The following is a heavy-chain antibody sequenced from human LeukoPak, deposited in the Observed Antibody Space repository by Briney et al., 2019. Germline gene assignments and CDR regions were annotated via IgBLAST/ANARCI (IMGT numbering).Heavy chain of an antibody. J-gene: IGHJ4*02. V-gene: IGHV1-69*01. CDR3: ALEFRTFYAVFDY. CDR2: IIPIFGTA. Sequence: SVKVSCKASGGTLSSYAISWVRQAPGRGLEWMGGIIPIFGTANYAQKFQGRVTITADESTTTAYMELNSLRSEDTAVYYCALEFRTFYAVFDYWGQGTLVTVSS. D-gene: IGHD2-2*01. CDR1: GGTLSSYA.